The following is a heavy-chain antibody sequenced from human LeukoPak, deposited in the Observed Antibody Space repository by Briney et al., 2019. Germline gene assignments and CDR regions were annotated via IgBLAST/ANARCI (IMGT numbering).Heavy chain of an antibody. J-gene: IGHJ6*02. CDR3: ARDPNDYGYYGTFIFGMDV. CDR1: GYTFDTYG. Sequence: ASVTVSCKTSGYTFDTYGITWVRQTPGQGLEWMGWISVYDGKTNFAEKFQGRLSMTADTSTNTAYMELRSLRSDDTAVYFCARDPNDYGYYGTFIFGMDVWGQGTKIIVS. D-gene: IGHD4-17*01. V-gene: IGHV1-18*01. CDR2: ISVYDGKT.